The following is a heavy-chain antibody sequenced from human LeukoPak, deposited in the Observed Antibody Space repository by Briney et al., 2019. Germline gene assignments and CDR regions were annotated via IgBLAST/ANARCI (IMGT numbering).Heavy chain of an antibody. CDR2: IKHDGSEE. J-gene: IGHJ2*01. V-gene: IGHV3-7*01. Sequence: GGSLRLSCAASGIAFSSLWMSWFRQAPSKGLEWVADIKHDGSEEHYVASVKGRFTISRDNAKLCLQMNSLRAEDTAVYYCAGGQGWHFDLWGLGTLITVSS. CDR3: AGGQGWHFDL. CDR1: GIAFSSLW. D-gene: IGHD2-15*01.